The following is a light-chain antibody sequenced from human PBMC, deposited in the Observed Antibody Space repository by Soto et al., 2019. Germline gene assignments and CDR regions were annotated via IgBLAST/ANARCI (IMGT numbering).Light chain of an antibody. CDR1: QSVSPW. Sequence: DIQMTQSPSSLSASVGDRVTITCRASQSVSPWLAWYQQKPGKAPKLLIYKVTRLERGVPSRFRGGGSATEFTPTISSLQPDDSATYYCLQYDTYRAFGQGTKVDIK. CDR2: KVT. V-gene: IGKV1-5*03. CDR3: LQYDTYRA. J-gene: IGKJ1*01.